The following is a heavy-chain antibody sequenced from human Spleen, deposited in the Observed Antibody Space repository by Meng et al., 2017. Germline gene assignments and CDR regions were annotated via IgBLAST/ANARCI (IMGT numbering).Heavy chain of an antibody. CDR2: IYHSGSA. V-gene: IGHV4-4*02. CDR3: ARKYGNYPYYFDY. D-gene: IGHD1-7*01. CDR1: GGSITSNNR. J-gene: IGHJ4*02. Sequence: SETLSLTCGVSGGSITSNNRWSWVRQSPGKGLEWIGEIYHSGSANYNPSLKSRLSISVDKSKTQFSLTLNSVTAADTAVYYCARKYGNYPYYFDYWGQGTLVTVSS.